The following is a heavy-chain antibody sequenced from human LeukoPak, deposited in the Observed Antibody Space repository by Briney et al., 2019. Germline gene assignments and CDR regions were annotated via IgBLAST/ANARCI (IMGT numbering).Heavy chain of an antibody. CDR1: GYTFTSYG. Sequence: SVKVSCKASGYTFTSYGISWVRQAPGQGLEWMGMIIPILGIANYAQKFQGRVTITADKSTSTAYMELSSLRSEDTAVYYCASDSYGGDAFDIWGQGTMVTVSS. CDR3: ASDSYGGDAFDI. D-gene: IGHD4-23*01. CDR2: IIPILGIA. J-gene: IGHJ3*02. V-gene: IGHV1-69*04.